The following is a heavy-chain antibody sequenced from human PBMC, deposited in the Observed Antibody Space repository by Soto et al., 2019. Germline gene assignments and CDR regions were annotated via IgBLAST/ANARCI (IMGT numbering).Heavy chain of an antibody. CDR3: TIGSWSGEVFDI. J-gene: IGHJ3*02. CDR1: GGTCSTYS. D-gene: IGHD2-21*01. V-gene: IGHV1-69*02. CDR2: IIPMLGIR. Sequence: QVQLVQSGAEVKKPGSSVKVSCKDSGGTCSTYSMFWVRQAPGQGLEWMGRIIPMLGIRNYAQRFQDRVTITAAKSTATAHMELSSLRSEDTALYYCTIGSWSGEVFDIWGQGTMVTVSS.